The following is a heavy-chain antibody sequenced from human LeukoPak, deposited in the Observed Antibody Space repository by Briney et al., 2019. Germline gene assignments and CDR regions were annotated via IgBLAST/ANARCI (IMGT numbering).Heavy chain of an antibody. CDR3: AKESPQFDY. Sequence: GGSLRLPCAASGFTFIDYAMSWVRQAPGKGLAWVSTLSGSGDTTYYEGSVKGRFIISRDNSKNTLYLHMNSLRAEDTAVYYCAKESPQFDYWGQGILVTVSS. V-gene: IGHV3-23*01. CDR1: GFTFIDYA. CDR2: LSGSGDTT. J-gene: IGHJ4*02.